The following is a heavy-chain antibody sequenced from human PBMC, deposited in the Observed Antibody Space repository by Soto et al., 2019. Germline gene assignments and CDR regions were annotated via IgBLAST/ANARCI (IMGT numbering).Heavy chain of an antibody. CDR3: ARDLALFIAAAGPQGDY. J-gene: IGHJ4*02. D-gene: IGHD6-13*01. CDR1: GYTFTSYG. Sequence: QVQLVQAGAEVKKPGASVKVSCKASGYTFTSYGISWVRQAPGQGLEWMGWISAYNGNTNYAQKLQGRVTMTTDTSTSTAYMELRSLRSDDTAVYYCARDLALFIAAAGPQGDYWGQGTLVTVSS. V-gene: IGHV1-18*01. CDR2: ISAYNGNT.